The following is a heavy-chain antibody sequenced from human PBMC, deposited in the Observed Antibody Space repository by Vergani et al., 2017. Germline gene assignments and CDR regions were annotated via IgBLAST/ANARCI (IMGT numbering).Heavy chain of an antibody. Sequence: QVQLVESGGGVVQPGRSLRLSCAASGFTFSSYGMHWVRQAPGKGLEWVAVISYDGSNKYYADSVKGRFTISRDNSKNTLYLQMNSLRAEDTAVYYCAKDLLPHYYYDSSGYPFDYGGQGTLVTVSS. D-gene: IGHD3-22*01. J-gene: IGHJ4*02. CDR1: GFTFSSYG. CDR2: ISYDGSNK. V-gene: IGHV3-30*18. CDR3: AKDLLPHYYYDSSGYPFDY.